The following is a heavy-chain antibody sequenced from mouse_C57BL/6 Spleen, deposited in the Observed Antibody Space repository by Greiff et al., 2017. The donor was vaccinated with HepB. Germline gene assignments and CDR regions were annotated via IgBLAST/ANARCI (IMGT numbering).Heavy chain of an antibody. CDR1: EYEFPSHD. CDR2: INSDGGST. V-gene: IGHV5-2*01. D-gene: IGHD1-1*01. J-gene: IGHJ1*03. CDR3: ARHYYYGSSYWYFDV. Sequence: EVKLMESGGGLVQPGESLKLSCESNEYEFPSHDMSWVRQTPEKRLELVAAINSDGGSTYYPDTMERRFIISRDNTKKTLYLQMSSLRSEDTALYYGARHYYYGSSYWYFDVWGTGTTVTVAS.